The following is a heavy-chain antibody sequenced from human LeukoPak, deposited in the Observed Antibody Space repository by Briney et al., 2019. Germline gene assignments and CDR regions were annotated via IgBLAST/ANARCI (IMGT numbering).Heavy chain of an antibody. CDR2: IYSGGST. Sequence: PGGSLRLSCAASGFTVSSNYMSWVRQAPGKGLEWVSVIYSGGSTYYADSVKGRFTISRDNSKNTLYLQMNSLRAEDTAVYYCARAPPYYGSGSYPINWGQGTLVTVSS. D-gene: IGHD3-10*01. V-gene: IGHV3-53*01. CDR3: ARAPPYYGSGSYPIN. J-gene: IGHJ4*02. CDR1: GFTVSSNY.